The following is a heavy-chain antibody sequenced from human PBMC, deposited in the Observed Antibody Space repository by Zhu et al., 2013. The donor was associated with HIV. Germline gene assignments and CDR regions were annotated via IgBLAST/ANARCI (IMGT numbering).Heavy chain of an antibody. V-gene: IGHV1-69*01. J-gene: IGHJ6*02. Sequence: QVQLVQSGTEVKKPGSSVKVSCKASGGTFSSYALNWVRQAPGQGLEWMGGIIPMFDTTNYAQRFQGRVTITADESSATTYMELRSLRSEDTAVYYCAREYYHDTPYSGYYYGLDVWGQGTTVAVSS. CDR2: IIPMFDTT. CDR1: GGTFSSYA. CDR3: AREYYHDTPYSGYYYGLDV. D-gene: IGHD3-22*01.